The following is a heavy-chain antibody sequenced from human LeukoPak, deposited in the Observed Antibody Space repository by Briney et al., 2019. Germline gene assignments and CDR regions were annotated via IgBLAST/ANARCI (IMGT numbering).Heavy chain of an antibody. J-gene: IGHJ4*02. CDR1: GGSISSYY. CDR3: ARAPFSSGSAFYFDY. V-gene: IGHV4-4*07. D-gene: IGHD3-3*01. Sequence: SSETLSLTCTVSGGSISSYYWIWIRQPAGKGLEWIGRIYSSGSTNYNSSLRSRVTMSVDTSKNQFSLKLSSVTAADTAVYYCARAPFSSGSAFYFDYWGQGTLVTVSS. CDR2: IYSSGST.